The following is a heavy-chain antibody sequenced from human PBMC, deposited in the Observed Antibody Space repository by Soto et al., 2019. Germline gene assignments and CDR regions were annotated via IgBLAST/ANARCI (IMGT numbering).Heavy chain of an antibody. V-gene: IGHV3-30*18. CDR3: AKGILSATIGPYAMDV. J-gene: IGHJ6*02. CDR2: ISYDGNYI. CDR1: GFAFSSYA. Sequence: PGGFLRLSCEASGFAFSSYAMHWVRQAPGKGLEWVGVISYDGNYIYYADSVKGRFTISRDNSKNTLYVQVNSLRPEDTAVYYCAKGILSATIGPYAMDVWGQGTTVTVSS. D-gene: IGHD3-16*01.